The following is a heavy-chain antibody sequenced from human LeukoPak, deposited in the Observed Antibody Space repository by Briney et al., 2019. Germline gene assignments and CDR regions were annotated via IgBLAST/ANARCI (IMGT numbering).Heavy chain of an antibody. CDR1: GYSISSGYY. J-gene: IGHJ4*02. CDR3: ARRTFGGVIKY. D-gene: IGHD3-16*02. Sequence: SETLSLTCSVSGYSISSGYYWGWIRQPPGKGLEWIGNIYHSGNSYYNPSLKSRVTISVDTSKNQFSLKLSSVTAADTAVYYCARRTFGGVIKYWGQGTLVTVSS. CDR2: IYHSGNS. V-gene: IGHV4-38-2*02.